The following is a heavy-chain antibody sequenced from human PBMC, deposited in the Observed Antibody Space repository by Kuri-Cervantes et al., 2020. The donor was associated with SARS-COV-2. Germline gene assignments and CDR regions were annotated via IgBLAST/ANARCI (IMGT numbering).Heavy chain of an antibody. CDR2: IIPILGTA. Sequence: SVKVSCKASGGTFSNYALSWVRQAPGQGLEWMGRIIPILGTANYAQKFQGRVTITADKSTSTAYMELSSLRSEDTAVYYCARDLIAARPEVFDPWGQGTLVTVSS. CDR3: ARDLIAARPEVFDP. D-gene: IGHD6-6*01. CDR1: GGTFSNYA. V-gene: IGHV1-69*04. J-gene: IGHJ5*02.